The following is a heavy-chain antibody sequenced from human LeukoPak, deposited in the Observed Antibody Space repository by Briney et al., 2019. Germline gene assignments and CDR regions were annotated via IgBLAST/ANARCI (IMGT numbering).Heavy chain of an antibody. CDR1: GGSISSYY. V-gene: IGHV4-30-4*01. Sequence: ASETLSLTCNVSGGSISSYYWSWIRQPPGKGLEWIGYIYYSGSTYYNPSLKSRVTISVDTSKNQFSLKLSSVTAADTAVYYCARDRGLYCSSTSCSANWFDPWGQGTLVTVSS. D-gene: IGHD2-2*01. CDR2: IYYSGST. J-gene: IGHJ5*02. CDR3: ARDRGLYCSSTSCSANWFDP.